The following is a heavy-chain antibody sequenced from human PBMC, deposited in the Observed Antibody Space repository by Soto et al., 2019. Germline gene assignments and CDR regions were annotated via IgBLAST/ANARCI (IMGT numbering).Heavy chain of an antibody. Sequence: SETLSLTCAVSGGSISRYYWNWIRQPPGKGLEWIGYIYYSGSTNYNPSLKSRVNISVDTSKNQFSLKLSSVTAADTAVYYCARLGGSYAVPHFDYWGQGTLVTVSS. D-gene: IGHD1-26*01. V-gene: IGHV4-59*01. J-gene: IGHJ4*02. CDR2: IYYSGST. CDR1: GGSISRYY. CDR3: ARLGGSYAVPHFDY.